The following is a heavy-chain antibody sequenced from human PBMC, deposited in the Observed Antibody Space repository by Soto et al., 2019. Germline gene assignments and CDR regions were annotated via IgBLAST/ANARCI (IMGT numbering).Heavy chain of an antibody. V-gene: IGHV1-69*01. CDR1: GGTFGIYA. J-gene: IGHJ6*02. Sequence: QVHLVQSGAAVSKPGSSVKVSCKASGGTFGIYAIGWVRQAPGQGLEWMGGIIPAFGTTKNAQKFQDRVDMTADASTNTVYMELRGLRFDATAVYYCARVPRQMLYGPTRNGMDVWGQGTTLIVSS. D-gene: IGHD2-2*02. CDR3: ARVPRQMLYGPTRNGMDV. CDR2: IIPAFGTT.